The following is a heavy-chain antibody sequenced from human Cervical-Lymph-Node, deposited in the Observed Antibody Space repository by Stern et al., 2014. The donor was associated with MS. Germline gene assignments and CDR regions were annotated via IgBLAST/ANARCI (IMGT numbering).Heavy chain of an antibody. CDR3: ARGELKEGLVRGMDV. Sequence: MQLVKSGAEVKKPGSSVKVSCKASGGTFSSYAISWVRQAPGQGLEWMGGIIPIFGSANYSQKFQATFTLPADESPSTAHMELSSLRSEDTAVYYCARGELKEGLVRGMDVWGQGTTVTVSS. CDR2: IIPIFGSA. J-gene: IGHJ6*02. CDR1: GGTFSSYA. D-gene: IGHD1-26*01. V-gene: IGHV1-69*01.